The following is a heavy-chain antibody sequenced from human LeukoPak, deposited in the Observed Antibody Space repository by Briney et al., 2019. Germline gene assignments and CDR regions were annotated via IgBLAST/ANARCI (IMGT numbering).Heavy chain of an antibody. CDR1: GSSISSYY. J-gene: IGHJ4*02. V-gene: IGHV4-34*01. D-gene: IGHD3-10*01. Sequence: SGTLSLTCTVSGSSISSYYWSWIRQPPGKGLEWIGEINHSGSTNYNPSLKSRVTISVDTSKNQFSLKLSSVTAADTAVYYCARGITIDYWGQGTLVTVSS. CDR3: ARGITIDY. CDR2: INHSGST.